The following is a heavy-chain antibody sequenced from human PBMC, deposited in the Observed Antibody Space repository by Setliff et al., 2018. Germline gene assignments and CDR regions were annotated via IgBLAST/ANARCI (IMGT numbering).Heavy chain of an antibody. CDR2: IYHGGDT. J-gene: IGHJ4*02. D-gene: IGHD3-10*01. V-gene: IGHV4-39*01. Sequence: ASETLSLTCTVSGGSINSGVYYWGWIRQPPGKGLEWIGRIYHGGDTYYNASLKSRLTISVDTSKNQFSLKLSAVTAADTAVYYCARAPGRNIRGDYWGQGALVTVSS. CDR3: ARAPGRNIRGDY. CDR1: GGSINSGVYY.